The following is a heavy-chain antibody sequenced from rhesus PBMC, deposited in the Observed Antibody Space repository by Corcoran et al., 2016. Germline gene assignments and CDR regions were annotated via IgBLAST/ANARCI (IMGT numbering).Heavy chain of an antibody. CDR2: INSGGGRK. J-gene: IGHJ4*01. CDR1: GFTFSSYW. V-gene: IGHV3S25*01. Sequence: EVQLVESGGGLAKPGGSLRLSCAASGFTFSSYWMNWVRQAPGKGLGGVSAINSGGGRKDNADTGKGRCTITRENTKNTRSLQMNSLRAEDTAVYYCAKGSCTGSGCYKFDYWGQGVLVTVSS. CDR3: AKGSCTGSGCYKFDY. D-gene: IGHD2-21*01.